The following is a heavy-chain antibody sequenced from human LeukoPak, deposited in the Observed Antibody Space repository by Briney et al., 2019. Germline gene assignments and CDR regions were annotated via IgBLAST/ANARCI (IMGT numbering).Heavy chain of an antibody. CDR2: ISYDGSNK. D-gene: IGHD2-15*01. V-gene: IGHV3-30*18. Sequence: GGSLRLSCAASGFTFSSYGIHWVRQAPGKGLEWVAVISYDGSNKYYADSVKGRFTISRDNSKNTLYLQMNSLRAEDTAVYYCAKIGIGYCSGGSCRRLDYWGQGTLVTVSS. CDR3: AKIGIGYCSGGSCRRLDY. CDR1: GFTFSSYG. J-gene: IGHJ4*02.